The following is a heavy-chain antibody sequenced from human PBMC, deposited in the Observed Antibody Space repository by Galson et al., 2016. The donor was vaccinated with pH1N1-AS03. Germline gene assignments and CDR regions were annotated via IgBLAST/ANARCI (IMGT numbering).Heavy chain of an antibody. CDR2: IKEDGSEK. Sequence: SLRLSCAASGFTFGSYWMSWVRQAPGKGLEWVANIKEDGSEKSYVDSVKGRFTISRDNSKNPLYLQMNSLGVEDTALYYCARYGSSPWFDPWGQGTLVTVSS. CDR1: GFTFGSYW. J-gene: IGHJ5*02. V-gene: IGHV3-7*01. CDR3: ARYGSSPWFDP. D-gene: IGHD6-6*01.